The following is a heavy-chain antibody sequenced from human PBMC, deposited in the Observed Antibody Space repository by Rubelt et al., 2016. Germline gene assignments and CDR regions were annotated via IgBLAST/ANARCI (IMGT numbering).Heavy chain of an antibody. CDR2: IKEDGSEK. V-gene: IGHV3-7*01. Sequence: EVQLLDSGGGLVQPGGSLRLSCAASGFTFSSYAMSWVRQAPGKGLEWVANIKEDGSEKFYLDSVKGRFNISKDNAKNSLDLQMNSLRAEDTAVYYCTIVARDYWGQGTRVTVSS. CDR3: TIVARDY. CDR1: GFTFSSYA. J-gene: IGHJ4*02. D-gene: IGHD5-12*01.